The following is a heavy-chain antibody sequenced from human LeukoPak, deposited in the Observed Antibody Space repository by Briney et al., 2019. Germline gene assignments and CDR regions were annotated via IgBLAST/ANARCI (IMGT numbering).Heavy chain of an antibody. CDR3: ARGARGSGTASDY. Sequence: GGSLRLSCAVSGFTSSSYWMHWVRQAPGKGLVWVSRINSDGSSTNYADSVKGRFTISRDNAKNTLHLQMNSLRAEDTAVYYCARGARGSGTASDYWGQGTLVTVSS. J-gene: IGHJ4*02. D-gene: IGHD3-10*01. CDR2: INSDGSST. V-gene: IGHV3-74*01. CDR1: GFTSSSYW.